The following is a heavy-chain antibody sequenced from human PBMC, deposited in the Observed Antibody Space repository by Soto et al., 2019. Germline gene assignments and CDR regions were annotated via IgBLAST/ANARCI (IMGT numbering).Heavy chain of an antibody. CDR1: GFTFSSYA. V-gene: IGHV3-23*01. Sequence: PGGSLRLSCAASGFTFSSYAMSWVRQAPGKGLGWVSAISGSGGSTYYADSVKGRFTISRDNSKNTLYLQMNSLRAEDTAVYYCAKEVPYDSSGYYYLDYWGQGTLVTVSS. CDR3: AKEVPYDSSGYYYLDY. J-gene: IGHJ4*02. D-gene: IGHD3-22*01. CDR2: ISGSGGST.